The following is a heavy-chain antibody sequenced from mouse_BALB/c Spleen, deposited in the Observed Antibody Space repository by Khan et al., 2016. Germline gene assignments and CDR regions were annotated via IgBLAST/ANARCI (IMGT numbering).Heavy chain of an antibody. D-gene: IGHD1-1*01. Sequence: EVKLEESGGGLVQPGGSMKLSCVASGFTFSNYWMNWVRQSPEKGLEWVAEIRLKSNNYATHYAESVKGRFTISRDDSKSSVYLQMNNLRAEDTGINYCIRRGFYGSSYYFDYWGQGTTLTVSS. V-gene: IGHV6-6*02. CDR2: IRLKSNNYAT. CDR1: GFTFSNYW. CDR3: IRRGFYGSSYYFDY. J-gene: IGHJ2*01.